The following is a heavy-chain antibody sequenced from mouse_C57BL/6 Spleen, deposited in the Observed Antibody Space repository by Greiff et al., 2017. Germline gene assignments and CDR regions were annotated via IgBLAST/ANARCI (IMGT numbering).Heavy chain of an antibody. D-gene: IGHD2-5*01. CDR2: IDPSDSYT. Sequence: QVQLQQPGAELVMPGASVKLSCKASGYTFTSYWMHWVKQRPGQGLEWIGEIDPSDSYTNYNQKFKGKSTLTVDKSSSTAYMQLSSLTSEDSAVYYCASGYSNYDAMDYWGQGTSVTVSS. V-gene: IGHV1-69*01. CDR1: GYTFTSYW. CDR3: ASGYSNYDAMDY. J-gene: IGHJ4*01.